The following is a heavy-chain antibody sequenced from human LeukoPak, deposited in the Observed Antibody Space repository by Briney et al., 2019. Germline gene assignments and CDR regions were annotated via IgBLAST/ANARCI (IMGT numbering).Heavy chain of an antibody. Sequence: SETLSLTCTVSGGSISSSGYYWTWIRQLPGKGLDWIGYMSYSGSTSYNPSLKSRVIISVDTSKNQLSLKLSSVTAADTAVYYCARGNEYTWWQWSQGTLVTVSS. V-gene: IGHV4-31*02. J-gene: IGHJ4*02. D-gene: IGHD2-15*01. CDR1: GGSISSSGYY. CDR2: MSYSGST. CDR3: ARGNEYTWWQ.